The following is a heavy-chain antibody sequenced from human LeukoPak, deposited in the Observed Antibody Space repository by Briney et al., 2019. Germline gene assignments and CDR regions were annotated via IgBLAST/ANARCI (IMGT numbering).Heavy chain of an antibody. CDR3: ARIRLDYSETRLDSFDI. V-gene: IGHV3-53*04. CDR1: GFIVSSNY. J-gene: IGHJ3*02. Sequence: PGGSLRLSCAASGFIVSSNYMSWVRQAPGKGLEWVSSIYSGGSTYYAASVKGRYTISRHNPNTLCLQTNSLKTEDTAVYYCARIRLDYSETRLDSFDIWGQGTMVTVSS. CDR2: IYSGGST. D-gene: IGHD3-22*01.